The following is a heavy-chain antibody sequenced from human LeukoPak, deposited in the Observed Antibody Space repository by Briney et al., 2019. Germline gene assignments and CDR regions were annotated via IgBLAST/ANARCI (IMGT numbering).Heavy chain of an antibody. CDR2: IIPILGIA. J-gene: IGHJ4*02. D-gene: IGHD2-21*02. CDR1: GGTFSSYA. CDR3: ARSGGILERAYCGGDCYWYFDY. V-gene: IGHV1-69*04. Sequence: SVKVSCKASGGTFSSYAISWVRQAPGQGLEWMGRIIPILGIANYAQKFQGRVTITADKSTSTAYMGLSSLRSEDTAVYYCARSGGILERAYCGGDCYWYFDYWGQGTLVTVSS.